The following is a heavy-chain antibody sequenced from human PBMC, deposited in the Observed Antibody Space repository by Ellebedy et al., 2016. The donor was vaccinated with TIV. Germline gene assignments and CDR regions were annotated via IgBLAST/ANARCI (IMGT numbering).Heavy chain of an antibody. J-gene: IGHJ4*02. CDR1: GFTFSNYA. V-gene: IGHV3-23*01. Sequence: GESLKISCAASGFTFSNYAMSWVRQAPGQGLELVTAISGSGGTIYYADSVKGRFTISSDNSRSTLYLQMNSLRAEDTAVYYCAQYYGDYHPYYFDYWGQGTLVTVSS. CDR3: AQYYGDYHPYYFDY. D-gene: IGHD4-17*01. CDR2: ISGSGGTI.